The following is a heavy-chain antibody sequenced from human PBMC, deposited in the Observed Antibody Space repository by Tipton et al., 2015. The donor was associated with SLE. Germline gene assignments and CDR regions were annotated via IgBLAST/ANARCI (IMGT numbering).Heavy chain of an antibody. CDR2: INTGGGT. Sequence: TLSLTCSVSGHSTSSSYFWGWIRQSPGKGLEWIGNINTGGGTYRNPSLMSRVTISVDTSKTQFSLIVTSVTAADTAVYYCVRGPWAYYYYMDVWGKGTKVTVSS. V-gene: IGHV4-38-2*02. CDR3: VRGPWAYYYYMDV. J-gene: IGHJ6*03. CDR1: GHSTSSSYF. D-gene: IGHD7-27*01.